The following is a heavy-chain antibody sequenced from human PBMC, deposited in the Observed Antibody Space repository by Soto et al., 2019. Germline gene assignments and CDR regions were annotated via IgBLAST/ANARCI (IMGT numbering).Heavy chain of an antibody. J-gene: IGHJ6*02. CDR1: GGSFSGYY. D-gene: IGHD5-12*01. CDR3: ARCSRGGIVATNYYYYGMDV. Sequence: PSETLCLTCAVYGGSFSGYYWRLIRQPPGKGLEWIGEINHSGSTNDNPSLTRRVTLPVDTSKNQCSLKLSSVTAADTGVYYCARCSRGGIVATNYYYYGMDVWGQGTT. V-gene: IGHV4-34*01. CDR2: INHSGST.